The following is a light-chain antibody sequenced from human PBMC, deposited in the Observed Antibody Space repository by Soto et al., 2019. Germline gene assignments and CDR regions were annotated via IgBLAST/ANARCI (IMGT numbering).Light chain of an antibody. CDR1: QSISDW. J-gene: IGKJ4*01. CDR3: QQLNSYLSLT. Sequence: DIQMTQSPSTLSASVGNRVTITCRASQSISDWLAWYQQKPGKVPKLLIYKASNLESGVPSRFSGSGSGTEFTLTISSLQPEDFATYYCQQLNSYLSLTFGGGTKVDIK. CDR2: KAS. V-gene: IGKV1-5*03.